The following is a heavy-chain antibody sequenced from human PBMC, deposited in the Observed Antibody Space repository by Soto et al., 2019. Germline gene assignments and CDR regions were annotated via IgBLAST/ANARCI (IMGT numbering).Heavy chain of an antibody. Sequence: QVQLQESGPGLVKPSETLSLTCTVSGGSISSYYWSWIRQPPGKGLEWIGYIYYSGSTNYNPSLKSRVTIQVDTSQNQFSLKLSSVTAADTAVYYCAQTAWGDTAMVDYWGQGTLVTVSS. D-gene: IGHD5-18*01. V-gene: IGHV4-59*08. J-gene: IGHJ4*02. CDR3: AQTAWGDTAMVDY. CDR1: GGSISSYY. CDR2: IYYSGST.